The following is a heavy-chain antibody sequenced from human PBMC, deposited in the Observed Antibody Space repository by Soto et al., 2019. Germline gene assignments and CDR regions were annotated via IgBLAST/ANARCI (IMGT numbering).Heavy chain of an antibody. CDR2: IYYSGST. CDR1: GGSISSYY. D-gene: IGHD4-4*01. J-gene: IGHJ4*02. V-gene: IGHV4-59*01. CDR3: ARGRYSNFDY. Sequence: QVQLQESGPGLVKPSETLSLTCTVSGGSISSYYWSWIRQPPGKGLECIGYIYYSGSTNYNPSLKSRVTISIDTSKNQFSLKLSSVIAADTAVYYCARGRYSNFDYWGQGTLVTVSS.